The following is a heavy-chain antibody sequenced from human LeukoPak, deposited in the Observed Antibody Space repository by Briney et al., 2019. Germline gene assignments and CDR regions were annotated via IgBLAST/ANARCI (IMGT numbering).Heavy chain of an antibody. CDR1: GFIFSSYV. Sequence: SGGSLCLSCAASGFIFSSYVMSWDRQAPGKGLEWVSAITGSGDSTYYADSVKGRFTISRDNSKNTLYLHMNSLRAEDTAVYYCAKGGLYYYDSSGYCALDYWGQGTLVTVSP. CDR3: AKGGLYYYDSSGYCALDY. D-gene: IGHD3-22*01. V-gene: IGHV3-23*01. CDR2: ITGSGDST. J-gene: IGHJ4*02.